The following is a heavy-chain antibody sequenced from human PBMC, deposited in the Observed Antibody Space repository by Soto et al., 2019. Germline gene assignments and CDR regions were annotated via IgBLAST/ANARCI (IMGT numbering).Heavy chain of an antibody. Sequence: QVQLVESGGGVVQPGRSLRLSCAASGFTFSSYGMHWVRQAPGKGREWVAVISYDGSNKYYADSVKGRFTISRDNSKNTLYLQMNSLRAEDTAVYYCAKDLVGIVLVPAASPLYYYYGMDVWGQGTTVTVSS. CDR2: ISYDGSNK. V-gene: IGHV3-30*18. CDR1: GFTFSSYG. D-gene: IGHD2-2*01. CDR3: AKDLVGIVLVPAASPLYYYYGMDV. J-gene: IGHJ6*02.